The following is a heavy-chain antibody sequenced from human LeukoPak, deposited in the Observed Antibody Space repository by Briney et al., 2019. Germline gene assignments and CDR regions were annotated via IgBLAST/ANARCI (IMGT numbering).Heavy chain of an antibody. J-gene: IGHJ4*02. CDR2: ISAYNGNT. D-gene: IGHD6-13*01. V-gene: IGHV1-18*01. CDR3: AREHSSSWDQFDY. Sequence: ASVKVSCKASGYTFTNYGITWVRQAPGQGLEWMGWISAYNGNTHYAQKLQARVTMTTDTSTSTVYMDLRSLRSDDTAVYYCAREHSSSWDQFDYWGQGTLVTVSS. CDR1: GYTFTNYG.